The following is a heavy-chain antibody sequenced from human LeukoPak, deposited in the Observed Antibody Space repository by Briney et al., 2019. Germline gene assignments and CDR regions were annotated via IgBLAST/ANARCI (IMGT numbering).Heavy chain of an antibody. Sequence: QPGGSLRLSCAASGFTFSSYAMHWVRQAPGKGLEWVAVISYDGSNKYYADSVKGRFTISRDNSKNTLYLQMNSLRAEDTAVYYCARERLYCSSTSCYSGGFDYWGQGTLVTVSS. J-gene: IGHJ4*02. D-gene: IGHD2-2*01. CDR2: ISYDGSNK. V-gene: IGHV3-30*04. CDR3: ARERLYCSSTSCYSGGFDY. CDR1: GFTFSSYA.